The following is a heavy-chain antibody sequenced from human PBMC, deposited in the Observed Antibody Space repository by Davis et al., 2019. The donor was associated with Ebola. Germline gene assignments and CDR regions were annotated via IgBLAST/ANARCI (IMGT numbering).Heavy chain of an antibody. CDR2: IKEDGSEK. V-gene: IGHV3-7*01. J-gene: IGHJ4*02. CDR3: ATSRPWYFDY. CDR1: GFTFSSYW. Sequence: GGSLRLSCAASGFTFSSYWMTWVRQAPGKGLEWVANIKEDGSEKNYADSVKGRFTISRDNAKNSLYLQLNSLRAEDTAVYYCATSRPWYFDYWGQGTLVTVSS.